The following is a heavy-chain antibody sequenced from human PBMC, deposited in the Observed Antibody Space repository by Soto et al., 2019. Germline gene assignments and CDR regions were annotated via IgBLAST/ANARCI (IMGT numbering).Heavy chain of an antibody. CDR3: AREGLLLLPDY. D-gene: IGHD3-22*01. CDR2: ISAYSGKT. Sequence: ASVKVSCKASGYTFTSYGISWVRQAPGQGLEWMGWISAYSGKTNYARKFRDRVTMTADTSTSTVYMELGSLTSDDTAVYYCAREGLLLLPDYWGQGTLVTVSS. J-gene: IGHJ4*02. V-gene: IGHV1-18*01. CDR1: GYTFTSYG.